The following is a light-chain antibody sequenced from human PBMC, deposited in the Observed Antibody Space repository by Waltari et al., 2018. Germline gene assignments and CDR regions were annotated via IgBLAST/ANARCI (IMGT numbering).Light chain of an antibody. V-gene: IGKV3-11*01. CDR2: DAS. J-gene: IGKJ3*01. Sequence: EIVLTQSPDILSLSPGETATLSCRASQSVSNYLAWYPQKLGQAPRLLIYDASTRAPGIPARFSGSGSGTDFTLTISSLQAEDVAVYYCQQYYSTPFTFGPGTKVDIK. CDR1: QSVSNY. CDR3: QQYYSTPFT.